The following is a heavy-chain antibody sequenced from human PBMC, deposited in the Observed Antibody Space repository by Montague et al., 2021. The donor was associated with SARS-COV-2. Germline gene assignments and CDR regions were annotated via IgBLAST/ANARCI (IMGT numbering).Heavy chain of an antibody. J-gene: IGHJ3*02. CDR1: GFTFSSYW. D-gene: IGHD2-21*02. V-gene: IGHV3-74*01. Sequence: SLRLSCAASGFTFSSYWMHWVRQAPGKGLVWVSRISPDGSSTSYADSVKGRFTISRDNAKNTLYLQMNSLRAEDTALYYCARGGVMMTAFRGFDIWGQGTMVTVSS. CDR2: ISPDGSST. CDR3: ARGGVMMTAFRGFDI.